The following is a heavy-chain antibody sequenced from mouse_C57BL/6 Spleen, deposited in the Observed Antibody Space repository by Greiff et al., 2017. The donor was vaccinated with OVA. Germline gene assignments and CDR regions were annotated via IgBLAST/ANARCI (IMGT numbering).Heavy chain of an antibody. Sequence: EVQVVESGGDLVKPGGSLKLSCAASGFTFSSYGMSWVRQTPDKRLEWVATISSGGSYTYYPDSVKGRFTISRDNAKNTLYLQMSSLKSEDTAMYYCARHECYGSSYNFDYWGQGTTLTVSS. CDR2: ISSGGSYT. CDR1: GFTFSSYG. CDR3: ARHECYGSSYNFDY. J-gene: IGHJ2*01. V-gene: IGHV5-6*01. D-gene: IGHD1-1*01.